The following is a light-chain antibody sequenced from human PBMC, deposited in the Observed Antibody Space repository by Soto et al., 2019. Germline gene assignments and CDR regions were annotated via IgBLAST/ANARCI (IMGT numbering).Light chain of an antibody. Sequence: QSVLTQPPSASASLGASVTLTCTLSSGYSNYKVDWYQQRPGKGPRFVMRVGTGGIVGSKGDGIPDRFSVLGSGLNRYLTIKNIQEEDESDYHCGAHHGTGSNFIAVFGGGTQLTVL. CDR2: VGTGGIVG. V-gene: IGLV9-49*01. J-gene: IGLJ7*01. CDR1: SGYSNYK. CDR3: GAHHGTGSNFIAV.